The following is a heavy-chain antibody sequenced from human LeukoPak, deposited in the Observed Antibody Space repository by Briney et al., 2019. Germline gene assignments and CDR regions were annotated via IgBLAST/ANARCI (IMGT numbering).Heavy chain of an antibody. Sequence: SQTLSLICTVSGGSISSGDRYWCWIRQHPGKGLEWIAYIYYSGSTDYNPSLKSRITISIDMSKNQFSLKLSSVTAADTAVYYCARGFGDGFNSGYYYYMDVWGKGSTGT. J-gene: IGHJ6*03. D-gene: IGHD5-24*01. CDR2: IYYSGST. CDR3: ARGFGDGFNSGYYYYMDV. V-gene: IGHV4-31*03. CDR1: GGSISSGDRY.